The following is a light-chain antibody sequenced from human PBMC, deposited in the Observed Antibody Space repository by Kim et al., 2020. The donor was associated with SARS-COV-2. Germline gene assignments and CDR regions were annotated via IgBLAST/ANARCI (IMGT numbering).Light chain of an antibody. CDR2: YKSDSNK. Sequence: FACTLRSGIHVYIYNIFWYQQRPGSLPRYLLRYKSDSNKEQGSGVPSRFSGSKDASTNAGLLLISGLQSEDEADYYCAIWYSNTWVFGGGTQLTVL. CDR3: AIWYSNTWV. V-gene: IGLV5-39*01. CDR1: SGIHVYIYN. J-gene: IGLJ3*02.